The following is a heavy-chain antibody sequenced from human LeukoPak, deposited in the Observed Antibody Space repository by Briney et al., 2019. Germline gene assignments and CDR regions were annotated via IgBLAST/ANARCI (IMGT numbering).Heavy chain of an antibody. D-gene: IGHD5-18*01. V-gene: IGHV1-2*02. J-gene: IGHJ5*02. CDR3: ARSRARIQLWPNGNWFDP. CDR1: GYTFTGYY. Sequence: GASVKVSCKASGYTFTGYYVHWVRQAPGQGLEWMGWINPNSGGTNYAQKFQGRVTMTRDTSISTAYMELSRLRSDDTAVYYCARSRARIQLWPNGNWFDPWGQGTLVTVSS. CDR2: INPNSGGT.